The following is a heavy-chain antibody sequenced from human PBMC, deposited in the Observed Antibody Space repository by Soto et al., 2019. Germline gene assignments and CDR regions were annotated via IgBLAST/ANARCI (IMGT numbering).Heavy chain of an antibody. CDR2: IFWDDDK. V-gene: IGHV2-5*02. CDR3: AHRRTVAVIHY. CDR1: GFSLTTSGVG. Sequence: QITLKESGPPLVKPTQTLTLTCTFSGFSLTTSGVGVGWIRQPPGKALEWLALIFWDDDKRYSPSLKNRLPNTKDTSKNQVVLTMINMNTVHTDTYYCAHRRTVAVIHYWGQGTLVTVSS. J-gene: IGHJ4*02. D-gene: IGHD6-19*01.